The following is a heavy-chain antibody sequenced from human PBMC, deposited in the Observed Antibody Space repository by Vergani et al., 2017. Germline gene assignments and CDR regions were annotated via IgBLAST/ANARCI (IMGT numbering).Heavy chain of an antibody. D-gene: IGHD1-26*01. CDR3: ARAGVGATRGYYFDY. CDR2: ISSSSSTI. J-gene: IGHJ4*02. CDR1: GFTFSSYS. V-gene: IGHV3-48*02. Sequence: EVQLVESGGGLVQPGGSLRLSCAASGFTFSSYSMNWVRQAPGKGLEGVSYISSSSSTIYYADSVKGRFTISRDNAKNSLYLQMNSLRDEDTAVYYCARAGVGATRGYYFDYWGQGTLVTVSS.